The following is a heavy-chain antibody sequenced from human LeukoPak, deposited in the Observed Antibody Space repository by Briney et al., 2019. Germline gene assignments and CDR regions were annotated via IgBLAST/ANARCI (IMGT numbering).Heavy chain of an antibody. V-gene: IGHV1-46*01. Sequence: ASVKVSCKASGYTFTTYYIHWVRQAPGQGLEWMGMINPSDGATTYAQKFQGRGTMTRDMSTTTVYMDVRTLRSDDTAVYYCAREHAASGWYYFDYWGQGTLVTVSS. CDR2: INPSDGAT. CDR1: GYTFTTYY. D-gene: IGHD6-19*01. CDR3: AREHAASGWYYFDY. J-gene: IGHJ4*02.